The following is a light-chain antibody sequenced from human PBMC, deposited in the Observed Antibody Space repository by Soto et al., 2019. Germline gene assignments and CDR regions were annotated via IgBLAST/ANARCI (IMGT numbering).Light chain of an antibody. CDR3: QLYNTYWGT. CDR1: QTIGSR. Sequence: DIQMTQSPSTLSASVGDRLTITCRASQTIGSRLAWYQQKSGKAPKLLIFDASSLQSGVPSRFSASGSGTEFTLASSILQPDYFATYVCQLYNTYWGTFGGGTKVESK. CDR2: DAS. V-gene: IGKV1-5*01. J-gene: IGKJ4*01.